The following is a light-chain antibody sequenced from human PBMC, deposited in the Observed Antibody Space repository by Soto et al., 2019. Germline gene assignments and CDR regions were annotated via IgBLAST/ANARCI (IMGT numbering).Light chain of an antibody. CDR3: QQFNNWPRT. V-gene: IGKV3-15*01. J-gene: IGKJ1*01. Sequence: EIAMTQSPATLSVSPGERATLSFRASPSVSSKLGWYQQQPGQAPRLLIYDASTRATGIPARFSGSGFGTEFTLTISRLQSEDFAVYYCQQFNNWPRTFGQGTKVEIK. CDR2: DAS. CDR1: PSVSSK.